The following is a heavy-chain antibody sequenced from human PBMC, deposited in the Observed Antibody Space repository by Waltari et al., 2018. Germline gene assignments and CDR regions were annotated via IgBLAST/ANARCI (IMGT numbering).Heavy chain of an antibody. J-gene: IGHJ4*02. D-gene: IGHD3-10*01. CDR1: GGTFSSYA. Sequence: QVQLVQSGAEVKKPGSSVKVSCKASGGTFSSYAISWVRQAPGQGLGWMGGIIPIFGTANYAQKFQGRVTITADESTSTAYMELSSLRSEDTAVYYCARGEIRVTMVRGVIRGLLRNWGQGTLVTVSS. CDR3: ARGEIRVTMVRGVIRGLLRN. V-gene: IGHV1-69*01. CDR2: IIPIFGTA.